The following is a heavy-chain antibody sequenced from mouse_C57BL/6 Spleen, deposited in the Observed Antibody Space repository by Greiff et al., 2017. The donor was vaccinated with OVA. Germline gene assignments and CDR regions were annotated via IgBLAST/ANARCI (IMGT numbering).Heavy chain of an antibody. CDR1: GYTFTSYW. V-gene: IGHV1-52*01. D-gene: IGHD1-1*01. J-gene: IGHJ4*01. Sequence: QVQLQQPGAELVRPGSSVKLSCKASGYTFTSYWMHWVKQRPIQGLEWIGNIDPSDSETHYNQKFKDKATLTVDKSSSTAYMQLSSLTSEDSAVYYCATLTTVVATPYAMDYWGQGTSVTVSS. CDR3: ATLTTVVATPYAMDY. CDR2: IDPSDSET.